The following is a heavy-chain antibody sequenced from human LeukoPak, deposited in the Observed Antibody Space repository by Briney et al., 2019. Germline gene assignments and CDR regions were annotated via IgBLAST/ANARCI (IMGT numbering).Heavy chain of an antibody. CDR3: ARGAPPDY. Sequence: GRSLGLSCAASGFAFSGYAMYWVRQAPGKGLEWVAVISYDGSNKYYADSVKGRFTISRDNSKNTLYLQMNSLRTEDTAVYYCARGAPPDYWGQGALVTVSS. CDR1: GFAFSGYA. V-gene: IGHV3-30-3*01. CDR2: ISYDGSNK. J-gene: IGHJ4*02.